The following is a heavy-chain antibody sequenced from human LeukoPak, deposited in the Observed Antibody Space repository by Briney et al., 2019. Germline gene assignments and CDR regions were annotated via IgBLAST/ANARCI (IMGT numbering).Heavy chain of an antibody. CDR3: ARVSSSWYFLNLPYYYYYMDV. CDR1: GYTFTSYG. D-gene: IGHD6-13*01. CDR2: ISAYNGNT. V-gene: IGHV1-18*01. J-gene: IGHJ6*03. Sequence: GASVKVSCKASGYTFTSYGISWVRQAPGQGLEWMGWISAYNGNTNYAQKLQGRVTMTTDTSTSTAYMELRSLRSDDTAVYYCARVSSSWYFLNLPYYYYYMDVWGKGTTVTVSS.